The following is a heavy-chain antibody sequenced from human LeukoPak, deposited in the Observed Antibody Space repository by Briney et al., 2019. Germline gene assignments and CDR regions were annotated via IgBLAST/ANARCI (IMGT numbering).Heavy chain of an antibody. CDR2: IYTSGST. CDR1: GGSISSYY. Sequence: PSQTLSLTCTVSGGSISSYYWSWVRQPPGKGLEWIGRIYTSGSTNYNPSLKSRVTMSVDTSKNQFSLKLSSVTAADTAVYYCARSSGELVFDYWGQGTLVTLSS. D-gene: IGHD1-26*01. V-gene: IGHV4-4*07. CDR3: ARSSGELVFDY. J-gene: IGHJ4*02.